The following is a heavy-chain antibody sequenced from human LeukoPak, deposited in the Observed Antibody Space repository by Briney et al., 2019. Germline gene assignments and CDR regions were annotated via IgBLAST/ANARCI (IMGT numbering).Heavy chain of an antibody. CDR3: ARLLTPDDSSGYYSFYSYYYGMDV. D-gene: IGHD3-22*01. CDR2: IYYSGST. J-gene: IGHJ6*02. Sequence: SETLSLTCAVSGGSISSGGYSWSWIRQPPGKGLEWIGYIYYSGSTNYNPSLKSRVTISVDTSKNQFSLKLSSVTAADTAVYYCARLLTPDDSSGYYSFYSYYYGMDVWGQGTTVTVSS. CDR1: GGSISSGGYS. V-gene: IGHV4-61*08.